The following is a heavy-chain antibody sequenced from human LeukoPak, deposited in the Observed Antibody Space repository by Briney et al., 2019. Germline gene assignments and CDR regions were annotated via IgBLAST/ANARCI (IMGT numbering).Heavy chain of an antibody. CDR2: IYSGGST. CDR1: GFTVSSNY. D-gene: IGHD6-19*01. V-gene: IGHV3-53*01. CDR3: ARDPSSSGWYDY. J-gene: IGHJ4*02. Sequence: GGSLRLSCAASGFTVSSNYMSWVRQAPGKGLEWVSVIYSGGSTYYADSVKGRFTISRDNSKNTLYLQMNSLRAEDTAVYYCARDPSSSGWYDYWGQGTLATVSS.